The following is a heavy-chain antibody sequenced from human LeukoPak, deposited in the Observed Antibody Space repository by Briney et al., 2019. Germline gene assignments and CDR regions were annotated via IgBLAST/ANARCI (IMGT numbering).Heavy chain of an antibody. V-gene: IGHV3-21*01. CDR3: TREWLYGAYAGH. CDR1: GFTFSSYS. J-gene: IGHJ4*02. Sequence: GGSLRLSCAASGFTFSSYSMNWVRQAPGKGLEWVSAISYTSSYIYYADSVKGRFTISRDNAKNSLFLQMNSLRAEDTAVYYCTREWLYGAYAGHWGQGTLVTVSS. CDR2: ISYTSSYI. D-gene: IGHD4-17*01.